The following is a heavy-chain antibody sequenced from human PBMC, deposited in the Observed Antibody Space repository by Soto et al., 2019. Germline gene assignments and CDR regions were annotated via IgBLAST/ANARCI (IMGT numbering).Heavy chain of an antibody. CDR3: ARRECSGGTCSFDP. CDR2: IHYTGST. J-gene: IGHJ5*02. Sequence: SETLSLTCAVYGGSFSGYYWSWIRQPPGKGLEWIGSIHYTGSTYYNPSLKSRVTISVDTSKNQFSLKLTSVSAADTAVYYCARRECSGGTCSFDPWGQGTLVTVSS. D-gene: IGHD2-15*01. CDR1: GGSFSGYY. V-gene: IGHV4-34*01.